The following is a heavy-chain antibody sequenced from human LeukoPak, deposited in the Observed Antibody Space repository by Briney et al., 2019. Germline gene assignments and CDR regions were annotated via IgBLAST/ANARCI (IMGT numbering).Heavy chain of an antibody. CDR2: MSHSGST. D-gene: IGHD3-22*01. CDR3: ARDSFYYDSSGYYYDY. CDR1: GGSFSGYY. J-gene: IGHJ4*02. Sequence: SETLSLTCAVYGGSFSGYYWSWIRQPPGKGLEWIGEMSHSGSTYYNPSLKSRVTISVDTSKNQFSLKLSSVTAADTAVYYCARDSFYYDSSGYYYDYWGQGTLVTVSS. V-gene: IGHV4-34*01.